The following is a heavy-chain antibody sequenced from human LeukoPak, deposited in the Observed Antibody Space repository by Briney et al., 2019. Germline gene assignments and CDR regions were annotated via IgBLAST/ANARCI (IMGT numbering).Heavy chain of an antibody. J-gene: IGHJ4*02. V-gene: IGHV1-24*01. CDR2: FDPEDGET. CDR1: GYTLTELS. CDR3: ATDLAYCSGGSCYVY. Sequence: GASVKVSCKVSGYTLTELSMHLVRQAPGKGLEWMGGFDPEDGETIYAQKFQGRVTMTEDTSTDTAYMELSSLRSEDTAVYYCATDLAYCSGGSCYVYWGQGTLVTVSS. D-gene: IGHD2-15*01.